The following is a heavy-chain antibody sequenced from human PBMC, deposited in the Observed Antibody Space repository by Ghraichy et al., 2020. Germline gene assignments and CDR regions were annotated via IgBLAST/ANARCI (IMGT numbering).Heavy chain of an antibody. CDR2: IWSDGINK. J-gene: IGHJ6*02. CDR3: AKDVIGAPLLYHYYYYYGMDV. D-gene: IGHD2-2*02. CDR1: GFAFSPYA. Sequence: GGSLRLSCEASGFAFSPYAMHWVRQAPGKGLEWVAMIWSDGINKYYGESVKGRFTISRDNSKNTLYLQMNSLRAEDTAVYYCAKDVIGAPLLYHYYYYYGMDVWGQGTTVTVSS. V-gene: IGHV3-30*02.